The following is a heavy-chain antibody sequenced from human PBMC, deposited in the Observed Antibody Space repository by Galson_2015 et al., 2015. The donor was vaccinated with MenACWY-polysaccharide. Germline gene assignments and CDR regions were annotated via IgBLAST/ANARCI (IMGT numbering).Heavy chain of an antibody. V-gene: IGHV4-59*01. D-gene: IGHD1-26*01. CDR1: GGSIISYY. CDR3: ARVEVLRGSYYVMDV. J-gene: IGHJ6*02. Sequence: ETLSLTCTVSGGSIISYYWSWIRQPPGKGLEWIGYIYYSGSTNYNPSLESRVTIAVDTSKNQFSLNLSSVTAADTAVYYCARVEVLRGSYYVMDVWGQGTTVTVSS. CDR2: IYYSGST.